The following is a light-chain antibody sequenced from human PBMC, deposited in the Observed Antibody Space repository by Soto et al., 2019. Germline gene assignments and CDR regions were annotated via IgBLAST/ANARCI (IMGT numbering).Light chain of an antibody. CDR2: DVS. V-gene: IGKV1-39*01. Sequence: DIQVTQSPSSLSASVGDRVTITCRASQSINNHLNWYQQKLGKAPNLLIYDVSSLHSGVPSRFSGGRSGTDFTLTITNLQPEDFATYYCQQTDSTPRTFGQGTKVEVK. J-gene: IGKJ1*01. CDR1: QSINNH. CDR3: QQTDSTPRT.